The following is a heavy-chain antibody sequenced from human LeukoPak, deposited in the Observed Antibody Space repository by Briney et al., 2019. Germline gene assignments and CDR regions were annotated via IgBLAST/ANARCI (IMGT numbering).Heavy chain of an antibody. CDR1: GGSISSYY. CDR2: IYYSGST. V-gene: IGHV4-59*01. Sequence: PETLSLTCTVSGGSISSYYWSWIRQPPGKGLEWIGYIYYSGSTNYNPSLKSRVTISVDTSKNQFSLKLSSVTAADTAVYYCAIHITMVWGASVDYWGQGTRVTVPS. D-gene: IGHD3-10*01. J-gene: IGHJ4*02. CDR3: AIHITMVWGASVDY.